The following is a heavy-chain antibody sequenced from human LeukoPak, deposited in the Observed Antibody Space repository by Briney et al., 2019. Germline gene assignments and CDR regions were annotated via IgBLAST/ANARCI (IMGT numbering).Heavy chain of an antibody. D-gene: IGHD2-2*01. CDR1: GYTFTSYG. CDR2: IIPIFGTA. J-gene: IGHJ6*03. CDR3: ATSTPGYCSSTSCSNYYYYYMDV. Sequence: SVKVSCKASGYTFTSYGISWVRQTPGQGLEWMGGIIPIFGTANYARKFQGRVTITADESTSTAYMELSSLRSEDTAVYYCATSTPGYCSSTSCSNYYYYYMDVWGKGTTVTVSS. V-gene: IGHV1-69*13.